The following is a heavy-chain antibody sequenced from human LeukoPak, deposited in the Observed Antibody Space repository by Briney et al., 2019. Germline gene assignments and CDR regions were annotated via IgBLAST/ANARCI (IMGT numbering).Heavy chain of an antibody. CDR1: GGSISSSSYY. J-gene: IGHJ5*02. CDR2: IYYSGST. V-gene: IGHV4-39*01. Sequence: PSETLSLTCTVSGGSISSSSYYWDWIRQPTGKGLEWIGSIYYSGSTYYNPSLKSRVTISVDTSKNQFSLKLSSVTAADTAVYYCARQIFGVVIIGNWFDPWGQGTLVTVSS. D-gene: IGHD3-3*01. CDR3: ARQIFGVVIIGNWFDP.